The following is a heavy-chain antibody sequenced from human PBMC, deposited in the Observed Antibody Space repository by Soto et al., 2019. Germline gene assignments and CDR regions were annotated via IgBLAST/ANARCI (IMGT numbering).Heavy chain of an antibody. CDR1: GFTFSDYY. CDR2: ISSSGTTI. CDR3: ARGKSIFYGMDV. D-gene: IGHD2-15*01. V-gene: IGHV3-11*01. J-gene: IGHJ6*02. Sequence: QVQLVESGGGLVKPGGSLRLSCAASGFTFSDYYMIWIRQAPGKGLEWVSYISSSGTTIYHADSVKGRFTISRDNAKNSLFLKMNSLRAEDTAVYYCARGKSIFYGMDVWGQGTTVTVSS.